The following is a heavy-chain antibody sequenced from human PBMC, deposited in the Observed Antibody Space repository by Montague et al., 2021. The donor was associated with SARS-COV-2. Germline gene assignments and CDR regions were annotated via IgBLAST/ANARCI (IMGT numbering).Heavy chain of an antibody. CDR3: ARHPGSPKDAFDI. Sequence: ETLSLTCTVAGGSVSSRSYDWGWIRQPPGKGLEWIGTMVYTGXTXYXXXXKGRITISIDRSKNQFSRKLTAVTAADTSLYYCARHPGSPKDAFDIWGQGTMVTVSS. V-gene: IGHV4-39*01. CDR2: MVYTGXT. J-gene: IGHJ3*02. CDR1: GGSVSSRSYD.